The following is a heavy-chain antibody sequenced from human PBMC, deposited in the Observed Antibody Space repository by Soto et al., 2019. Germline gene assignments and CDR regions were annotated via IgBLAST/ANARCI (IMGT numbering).Heavy chain of an antibody. D-gene: IGHD3-10*01. CDR3: ARVRSGSGSSSADDF. V-gene: IGHV3-66*01. CDR2: VYSGGNA. CDR1: GFTVTSTY. Sequence: GGSLRLSCAASGFTVTSTYMSWVRQAPGKGLEWVSVVYSGGNAYYADSVKGRVTISRDSSKNTVFLQMNSLRVEDTAMYYCARVRSGSGSSSADDFWGQGTLVTVSS. J-gene: IGHJ4*02.